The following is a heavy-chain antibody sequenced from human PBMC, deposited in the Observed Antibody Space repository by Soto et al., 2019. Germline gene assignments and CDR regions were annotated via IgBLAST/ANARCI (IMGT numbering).Heavy chain of an antibody. Sequence: ASVKVSCKAPGYTFTSYGISWVRQAPGQGLEWMGWISAYNGNTNYAQKLQGRVTMTTDTSTSTAYMELRSLRSDDTAVYYFARVLDPHYDFLSGFPYGGQGTRVPVSS. J-gene: IGHJ1*01. CDR3: ARVLDPHYDFLSGFPY. CDR1: GYTFTSYG. V-gene: IGHV1-18*01. D-gene: IGHD3-9*01. CDR2: ISAYNGNT.